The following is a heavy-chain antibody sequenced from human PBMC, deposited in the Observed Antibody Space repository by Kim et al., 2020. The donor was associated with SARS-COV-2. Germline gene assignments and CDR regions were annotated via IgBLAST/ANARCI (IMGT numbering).Heavy chain of an antibody. V-gene: IGHV3-21*01. CDR1: GFTFSSYS. Sequence: GGSLRLSCAASGFTFSSYSMNWVRQAPGKGLEWVSSISSSSSYIYYADSVKGRFTISRDNAKNSLYLQMNSLRAEDTAVYYCAREVGDGSSWYGGWFDPWGQGTLVTVSS. CDR2: ISSSSSYI. D-gene: IGHD6-13*01. J-gene: IGHJ5*02. CDR3: AREVGDGSSWYGGWFDP.